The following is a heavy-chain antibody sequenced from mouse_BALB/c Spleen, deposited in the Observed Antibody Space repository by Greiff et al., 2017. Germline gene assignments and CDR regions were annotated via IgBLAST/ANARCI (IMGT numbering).Heavy chain of an antibody. J-gene: IGHJ2*01. CDR2: INPYNDGT. CDR3: ARDKGRYFDY. CDR1: GYTFTSYV. V-gene: IGHV1-14*01. Sequence: EVQVVESGPELVKPGASVKMSCKASGYTFTSYVMHWVKQKPGQGLEWIGYINPYNDGTKYNEKFKGKATLTSDKSSSTAYMELSSLTSEDSAVYYCARDKGRYFDYWGQGTTLTVSS.